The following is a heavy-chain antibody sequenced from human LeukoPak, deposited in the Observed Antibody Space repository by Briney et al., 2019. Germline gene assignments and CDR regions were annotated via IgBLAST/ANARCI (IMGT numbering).Heavy chain of an antibody. Sequence: PSETLSLTCTVSGGSISSSSYYWGWIRQPPGKGLEWIGNIYYSGSTYYNPSLKSRVTISVDTSKNQFSLKLSSVTAADTAVYYCARDDYDSSGYYLQDAFDIWGQGTMVTVSS. CDR1: GGSISSSSYY. CDR3: ARDDYDSSGYYLQDAFDI. D-gene: IGHD3-22*01. J-gene: IGHJ3*02. CDR2: IYYSGST. V-gene: IGHV4-39*07.